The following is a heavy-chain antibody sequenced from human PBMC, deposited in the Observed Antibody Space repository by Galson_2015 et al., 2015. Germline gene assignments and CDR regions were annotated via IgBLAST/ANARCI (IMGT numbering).Heavy chain of an antibody. D-gene: IGHD2-15*01. CDR2: ISSSTII. Sequence: SLRLSCAASGFTLRNYNLNWVRQAPGKGLEWVSYISSSTIIYYAESVKGRFTISRDNAKNSLYLQMKSLRADDTAVYYCARVSGGNRRFDYWGQGTLVTVSS. V-gene: IGHV3-48*01. CDR3: ARVSGGNRRFDY. J-gene: IGHJ4*02. CDR1: GFTLRNYN.